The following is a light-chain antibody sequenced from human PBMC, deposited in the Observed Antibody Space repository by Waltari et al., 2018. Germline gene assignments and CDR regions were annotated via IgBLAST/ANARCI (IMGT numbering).Light chain of an antibody. CDR1: SSNIGAGYD. J-gene: IGLJ2*01. CDR2: GNS. V-gene: IGLV1-40*01. Sequence: QSVLTQPPSVSGAPGQRVTISCSGSSSNIGAGYDVNWYQQLPGKAPKLLIYGNSKRPSGVPNRISGSKSGTSASLAITVLQAEDEADYYCQSYDSTLGGSVFGGGTKLTVL. CDR3: QSYDSTLGGSV.